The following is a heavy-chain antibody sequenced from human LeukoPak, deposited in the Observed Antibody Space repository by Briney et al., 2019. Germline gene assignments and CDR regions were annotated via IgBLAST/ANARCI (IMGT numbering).Heavy chain of an antibody. Sequence: KSSETLSLTCTVSGGSIRSYYWSWIRQSPGKGLEWIGYMYYSGSTNYNPSLESRVTISVDTSKNQFSLKLSSVTAADTAVYYCAALDSKVGAVDYWGQGTLVTVSS. CDR3: AALDSKVGAVDY. D-gene: IGHD1-26*01. CDR2: MYYSGST. V-gene: IGHV4-59*08. J-gene: IGHJ4*02. CDR1: GGSIRSYY.